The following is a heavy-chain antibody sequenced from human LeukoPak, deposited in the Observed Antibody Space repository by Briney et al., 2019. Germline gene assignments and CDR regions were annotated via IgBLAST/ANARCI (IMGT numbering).Heavy chain of an antibody. CDR2: IYTSGST. J-gene: IGHJ4*02. V-gene: IGHV4-61*02. Sequence: PSETLSLTCTVSGGSISSGSYYWSWIRQPAGKGLEWIGRIYTSGSTNYNPSLKSRVTISVDTSKNQFSLKLSSVTAADTAVYYCAREGRATLYWGQGTLVTVSS. CDR1: GGSISSGSYY. CDR3: AREGRATLY. D-gene: IGHD1-26*01.